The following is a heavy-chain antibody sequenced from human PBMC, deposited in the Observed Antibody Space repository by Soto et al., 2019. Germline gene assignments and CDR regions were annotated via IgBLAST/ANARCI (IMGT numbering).Heavy chain of an antibody. D-gene: IGHD3-10*01. CDR1: GFTFSSYA. Sequence: VQLLGSGGGLVQPGESLRLSCAASGFTFSSYAMSWVRQAHGKGLEWVSSISGSGCSTYYEDSVKGRFSISRDNYKYSLYLQINSLRAEDTAVYYCAGVGRGLFDYWGQGALVSVSS. CDR2: ISGSGCST. J-gene: IGHJ4*02. V-gene: IGHV3-23*01. CDR3: AGVGRGLFDY.